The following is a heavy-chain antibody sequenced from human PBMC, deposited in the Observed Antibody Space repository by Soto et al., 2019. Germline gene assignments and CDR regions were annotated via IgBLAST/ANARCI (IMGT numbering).Heavy chain of an antibody. V-gene: IGHV1-2*02. CDR1: GYPVTAYY. D-gene: IGHD3-3*01. CDR2: INPATGAA. J-gene: IGHJ3*02. Sequence: QLHLVQSGAVVKKPGASVTVSCSASGYPVTAYYMHWVRQAPGRGLEWMGGINPATGAAKYTQTFQGRVTMPRDTSTSTVFMELGGLTSEDTAVFYCARGGGVGVAGSAAFDMWGQGTLVTVSS. CDR3: ARGGGVGVAGSAAFDM.